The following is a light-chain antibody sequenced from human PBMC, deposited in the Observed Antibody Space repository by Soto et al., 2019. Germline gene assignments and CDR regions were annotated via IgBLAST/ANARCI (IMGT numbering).Light chain of an antibody. V-gene: IGKV3-11*01. CDR1: QSVSSS. Sequence: EIVLTQSPATLSLSPGERATLSCRASQSVSSSLAWYQQKPGQAPRLLIHDASNRATGIPARFSGSGSGTDFTLTISSLEPEDFAVYYCQQRSNWPLTCGQGTQLEIK. J-gene: IGKJ5*01. CDR2: DAS. CDR3: QQRSNWPLT.